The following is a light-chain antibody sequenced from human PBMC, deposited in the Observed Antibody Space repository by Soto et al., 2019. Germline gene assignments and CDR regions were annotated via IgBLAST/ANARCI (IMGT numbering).Light chain of an antibody. Sequence: QSVLTQPPSASGTPGQRVTISCSGSSSNIGSNYVYWYQQLPGTAPKLLIYRNNQRPSGVPARFSGSKSGTSASLAISGLRSEDEDDYYCASWDDSLSGWVFGGGTKVTVL. CDR3: ASWDDSLSGWV. J-gene: IGLJ3*02. CDR2: RNN. V-gene: IGLV1-47*01. CDR1: SSNIGSNY.